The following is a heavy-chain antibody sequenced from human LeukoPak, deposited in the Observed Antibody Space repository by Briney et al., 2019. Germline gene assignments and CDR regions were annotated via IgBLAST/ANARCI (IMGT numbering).Heavy chain of an antibody. CDR2: ISGSGGGT. V-gene: IGHV3-23*01. Sequence: GGSLRLSCAASGFTFSSYAMSWVRQAPGKGLEWVSAISGSGGGTYYADSAKGRFTISRDNSKNTLYLQMNSLRAEDTAVYYCAKGGIVGVPGGYWGQGTLVTVSS. J-gene: IGHJ4*02. D-gene: IGHD1-26*01. CDR1: GFTFSSYA. CDR3: AKGGIVGVPGGY.